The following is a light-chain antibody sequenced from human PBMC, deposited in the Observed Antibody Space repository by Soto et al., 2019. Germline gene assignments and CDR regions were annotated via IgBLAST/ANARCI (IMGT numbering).Light chain of an antibody. Sequence: EILFTQSPPTLPLSPGERATLSCRASQSVSSDLAWDQQKPGQAPRLLIYDASNRATVGPARFSGSGSWTDSTLTSSSLETEEFAVYYYEQRFNWPLTFGGGTKV. CDR3: EQRFNWPLT. CDR2: DAS. CDR1: QSVSSD. J-gene: IGKJ4*02. V-gene: IGKV3-11*01.